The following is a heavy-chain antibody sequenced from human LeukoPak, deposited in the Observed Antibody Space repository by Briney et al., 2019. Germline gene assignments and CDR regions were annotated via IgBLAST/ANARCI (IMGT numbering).Heavy chain of an antibody. Sequence: PSETLSLTCTVSGGSLSSYYWSWIRQPPGKGLEWIGYIYYTGSTDYNPSLKSRVAISVDTSKNQFSLKLSSVTAADTAVYYCARGSKAAPGTFDYWGQGTLVTVSS. J-gene: IGHJ4*02. CDR2: IYYTGST. CDR1: GGSLSSYY. V-gene: IGHV4-59*01. D-gene: IGHD6-13*01. CDR3: ARGSKAAPGTFDY.